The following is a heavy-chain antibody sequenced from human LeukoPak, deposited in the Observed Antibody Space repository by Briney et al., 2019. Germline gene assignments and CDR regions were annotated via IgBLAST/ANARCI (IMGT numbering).Heavy chain of an antibody. CDR2: ISSSSSTI. D-gene: IGHD3-16*01. V-gene: IGHV3-48*01. J-gene: IGHJ5*02. CDR1: GFTFSSYS. CDR3: ARDSPASPLGA. Sequence: PGGALRLSCAASGFTFSSYSMNWVRQAPGKGLEWVSYISSSSSTIYHADSVKGRFTISRDNAKNSLYLQMNSLRAEDTAVYYCARDSPASPLGAWGQGTLVTVSS.